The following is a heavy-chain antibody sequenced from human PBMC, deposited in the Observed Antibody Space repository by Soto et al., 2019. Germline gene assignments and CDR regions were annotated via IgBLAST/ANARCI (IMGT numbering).Heavy chain of an antibody. D-gene: IGHD3-22*01. J-gene: IGHJ4*02. V-gene: IGHV3-9*01. CDR3: AKDVDYDSSGYIS. CDR1: GFTFDDYA. Sequence: GGSLRLSCAASGFTFDDYAMHWVRQAPGKGLEWVSGISWNSGSIGYADSVKGRFTISRDNAKNSLYLQMNSLRAEDTALYYCAKDVDYDSSGYISWGQGTLVTVSS. CDR2: ISWNSGSI.